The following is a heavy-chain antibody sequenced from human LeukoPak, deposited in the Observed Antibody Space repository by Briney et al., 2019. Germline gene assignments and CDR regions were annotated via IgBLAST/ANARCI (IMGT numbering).Heavy chain of an antibody. CDR1: GFTFSSYA. V-gene: IGHV3-23*01. D-gene: IGHD2-2*02. CDR3: AISLCSSTSCYINY. J-gene: IGHJ4*02. CDR2: ISGSGGST. Sequence: GGSLRLSCAASGFTFSSYAMSWVRQAPGKGLEWVSAISGSGGSTYYADSVKGRFTISRDNSENTLYLQMNSLRAEDTAVYYCAISLCSSTSCYINYGGQGTLVTVSS.